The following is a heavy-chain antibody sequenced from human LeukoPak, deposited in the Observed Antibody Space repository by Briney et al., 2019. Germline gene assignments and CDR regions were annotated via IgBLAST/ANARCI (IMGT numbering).Heavy chain of an antibody. CDR2: IKQDESEK. CDR1: ASTFKKDW. D-gene: IGHD6-19*01. Sequence: GGPLTHLRAATASTFKKDWISWVGQALKKRLEWVANIKQDESEKYYVDSVKGRFTISRDNAKNSLYLQVNSLRAEDTAMYYCGRVDGWSLVNYWGQGTLVTVSS. J-gene: IGHJ4*02. CDR3: GRVDGWSLVNY. V-gene: IGHV3-7*05.